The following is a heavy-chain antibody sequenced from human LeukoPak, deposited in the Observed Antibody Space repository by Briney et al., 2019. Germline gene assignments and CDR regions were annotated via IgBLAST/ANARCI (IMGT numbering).Heavy chain of an antibody. CDR1: GFTFSSYG. CDR3: AKGAATYYYYYYMDV. CDR2: ISYDGSNK. D-gene: IGHD1-26*01. Sequence: GGSLRLSCAASGFTFSSYGMHWVRQAPGKGLEWVAVISYDGSNKYYADSVKGRFTISRDNSKNTLYLQMNSLRAEDTAAYYCAKGAATYYYYYYMDVWGKGTTVTVSS. J-gene: IGHJ6*03. V-gene: IGHV3-30*18.